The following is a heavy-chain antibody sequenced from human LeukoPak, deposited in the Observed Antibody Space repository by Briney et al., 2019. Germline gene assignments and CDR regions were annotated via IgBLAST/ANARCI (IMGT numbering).Heavy chain of an antibody. Sequence: GGSLRLSCAAAGFTVSSYAMSWVRQAPGKWLECLSAISGSGGSTYYADSVTGRFTISRDHSKTTLYPQMNSLRAADTAVSYCAKAPMVRGAVFDYWGQGTLVTVSS. CDR2: ISGSGGST. CDR1: GFTVSSYA. CDR3: AKAPMVRGAVFDY. D-gene: IGHD3-10*01. J-gene: IGHJ4*02. V-gene: IGHV3-23*01.